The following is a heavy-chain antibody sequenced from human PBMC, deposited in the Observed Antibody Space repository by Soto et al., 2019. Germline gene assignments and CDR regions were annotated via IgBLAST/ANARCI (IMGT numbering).Heavy chain of an antibody. J-gene: IGHJ4*02. V-gene: IGHV3-23*01. CDR2: ISSSSGST. Sequence: GGSLRLSCAASGFSFSSYALSWVRQAPGKGLEWVSAISSSSGSTYYADSVKGRFTISRDNSKNTLYLHMNSLRAEDAAVYYCAKVPATVVTPNYFDCWGQGTLVTVSS. D-gene: IGHD4-17*01. CDR1: GFSFSSYA. CDR3: AKVPATVVTPNYFDC.